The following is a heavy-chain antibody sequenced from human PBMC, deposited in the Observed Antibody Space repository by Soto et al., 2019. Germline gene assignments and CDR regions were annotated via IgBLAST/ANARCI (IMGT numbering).Heavy chain of an antibody. CDR2: ISGSGGST. J-gene: IGHJ5*02. CDR1: GFTLSSYA. CDR3: AKDPTTTVTIHWFDP. D-gene: IGHD4-17*01. V-gene: IGHV3-23*01. Sequence: PGGSLRLSCAASGFTLSSYAMSWVRQAPGKGLEWVSAISGSGGSTYYADSAKGRFTISRDNSKNTLCLQMNSLRAEDTAVYYCAKDPTTTVTIHWFDPWGQGTLVTVSS.